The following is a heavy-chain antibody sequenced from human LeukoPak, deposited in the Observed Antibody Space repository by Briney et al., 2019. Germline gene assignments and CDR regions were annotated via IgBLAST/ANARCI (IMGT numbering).Heavy chain of an antibody. J-gene: IGHJ6*03. CDR3: ARGPGYYFGSGSYYRDMDV. V-gene: IGHV1-2*02. CDR2: INPNSGGT. CDR1: GYTFTGYY. Sequence: GASVTVSCKASGYTFTGYYMHWVRQAPGQGLEWMGWINPNSGGTNYAQKFQGRVTMTRDTSISTAYMELSRLRSDDTAVYYCARGPGYYFGSGSYYRDMDVWGKGTTVTISS. D-gene: IGHD3-10*01.